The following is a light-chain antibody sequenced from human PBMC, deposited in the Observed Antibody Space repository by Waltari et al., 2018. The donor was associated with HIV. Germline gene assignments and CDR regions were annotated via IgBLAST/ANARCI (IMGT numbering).Light chain of an antibody. CDR3: QQSDSIPYT. CDR1: QSISDF. Sequence: DIQMTQSPSPLSASVGDRVTITCRASQSISDFLNWYQQKPGKAPRLLISSASTLQSGVPSRFSGSGSGTDFTLTINSLQPEDFATYYCQQSDSIPYTFGQGTKLDIK. CDR2: SAS. V-gene: IGKV1-39*01. J-gene: IGKJ2*01.